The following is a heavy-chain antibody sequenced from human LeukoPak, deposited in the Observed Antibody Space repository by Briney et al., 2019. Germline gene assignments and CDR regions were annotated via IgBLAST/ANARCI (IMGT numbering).Heavy chain of an antibody. CDR3: ARDWRPGPGIVGAFDI. CDR2: IYTSGST. V-gene: IGHV4-4*07. D-gene: IGHD3-3*01. Sequence: PSETLSLTCTVSGGSISSYYWSWIRQPAGKGLEWIGRIYTSGSTNYNPSLKSRVTMSVDTSKNQFSLKLSSVTAADTAVYYCARDWRPGPGIVGAFDIWGQGTMVTVSS. CDR1: GGSISSYY. J-gene: IGHJ3*02.